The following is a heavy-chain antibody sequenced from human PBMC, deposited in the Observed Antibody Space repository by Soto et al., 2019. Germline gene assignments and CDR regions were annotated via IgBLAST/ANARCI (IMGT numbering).Heavy chain of an antibody. CDR3: ARGLSSGWFDY. D-gene: IGHD6-19*01. V-gene: IGHV3-21*01. Sequence: EVQLLESGGGLVQPGGSLRLSCAASGFSFASYALSWVRQAPGKGLEWISSISSTSKYIYYADSVKGRFTISRDNAKKSLYLQMNSLRAEDTAVYYCARGLSSGWFDYWGQGTLVTVSA. J-gene: IGHJ5*01. CDR2: ISSTSKYI. CDR1: GFSFASYA.